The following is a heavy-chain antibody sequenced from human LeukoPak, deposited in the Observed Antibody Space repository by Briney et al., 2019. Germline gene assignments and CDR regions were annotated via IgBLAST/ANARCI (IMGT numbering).Heavy chain of an antibody. CDR2: IYYSGGT. Sequence: PSETLPLTCTGSGGSISSSRYYWGWIRQPPGKELEWIGSIYYSGGTYYNPPLKSRVTISVDTSKNQFSLRLSSVTAADTAVYYCARCINYGHWFDPWGQGTLVTVSS. D-gene: IGHD4-17*01. CDR3: ARCINYGHWFDP. V-gene: IGHV4-39*07. CDR1: GGSISSSRYY. J-gene: IGHJ5*02.